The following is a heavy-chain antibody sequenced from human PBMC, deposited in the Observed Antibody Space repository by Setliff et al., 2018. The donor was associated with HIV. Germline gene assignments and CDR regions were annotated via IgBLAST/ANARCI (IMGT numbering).Heavy chain of an antibody. CDR3: ARDTGVNVAPDGRGYHTFDF. V-gene: IGHV4-38-2*02. D-gene: IGHD2-8*02. Sequence: SETLSLTCSVSGSSISSNSYWWAWIRQPPGKGLEYIGTIYHRGGTFNNPSLKSRVVMSVDTSKNQFSLKLTSVAAADTATYYCARDTGVNVAPDGRGYHTFDFWGRGTMVTVSS. J-gene: IGHJ3*01. CDR1: GSSISSNSY. CDR2: IYHRGGT.